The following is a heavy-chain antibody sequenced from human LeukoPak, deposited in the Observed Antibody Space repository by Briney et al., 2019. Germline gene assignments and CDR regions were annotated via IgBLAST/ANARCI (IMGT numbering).Heavy chain of an antibody. Sequence: ASVKVSCKASGYTFTSYGISWVRQAPGQGLEWMGWISAYNGNTNYAQKLQDRVTMTTDTSTSTAYMELRSLRSDDTAVYYCARDESIAVAGTSDYWGQGTLVTVSS. CDR3: ARDESIAVAGTSDY. V-gene: IGHV1-18*01. D-gene: IGHD6-19*01. CDR2: ISAYNGNT. CDR1: GYTFTSYG. J-gene: IGHJ4*02.